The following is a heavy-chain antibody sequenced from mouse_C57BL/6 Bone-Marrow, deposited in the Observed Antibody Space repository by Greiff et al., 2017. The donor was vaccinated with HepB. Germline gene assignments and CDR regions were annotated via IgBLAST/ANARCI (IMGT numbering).Heavy chain of an antibody. CDR3: ASYDYDYFDY. CDR2: IYPGSGST. CDR1: GYTFTSYW. V-gene: IGHV1-55*01. Sequence: QVQLQQPGAELVKPGASVKMSCKASGYTFTSYWITWVKQRHGKGLEWIGDIYPGSGSTNYNEKFKSKATLTVDKSSSTAYMQLSSLTSEDSAVYYCASYDYDYFDYWGHGPTLTVSS. J-gene: IGHJ2*01. D-gene: IGHD2-4*01.